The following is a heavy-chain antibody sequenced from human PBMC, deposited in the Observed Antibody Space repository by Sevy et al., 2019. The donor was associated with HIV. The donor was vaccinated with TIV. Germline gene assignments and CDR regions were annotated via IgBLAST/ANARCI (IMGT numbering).Heavy chain of an antibody. CDR2: IYYSGST. Sequence: SETLSLTCTVSGDSISSSSYYWGWIRQPPGKGLEWIGSIYYSGSTYYNPSLKSRVTISVDTSKNQFSLKLSSVTAADTAVYYCATSRGPYSSSWYDGGGWFDPWGQGTLVTVSS. V-gene: IGHV4-39*01. J-gene: IGHJ5*02. CDR3: ATSRGPYSSSWYDGGGWFDP. D-gene: IGHD6-13*01. CDR1: GDSISSSSYY.